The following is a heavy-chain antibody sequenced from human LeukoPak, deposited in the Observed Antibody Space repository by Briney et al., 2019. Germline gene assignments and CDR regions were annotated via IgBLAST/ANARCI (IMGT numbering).Heavy chain of an antibody. CDR3: AKLDSYGSGSYHDY. CDR1: GFTFSSYA. Sequence: PGRSLRLSCAASGFTFSSYAMHWVRQAPGKGLEWVAVISYDGSNKYYADSVKGRFTISRDNSKNTLYLQMNSLRAEDTAVYYCAKLDSYGSGSYHDYWGQGTLVTVSS. J-gene: IGHJ4*02. D-gene: IGHD3-10*01. V-gene: IGHV3-30-3*02. CDR2: ISYDGSNK.